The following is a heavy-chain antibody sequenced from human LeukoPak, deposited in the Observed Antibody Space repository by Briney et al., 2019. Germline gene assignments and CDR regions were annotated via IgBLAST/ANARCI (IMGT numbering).Heavy chain of an antibody. CDR2: INPSGGST. CDR1: GYTFTSYY. V-gene: IGHV1-46*01. D-gene: IGHD3-10*01. J-gene: IGHJ5*02. Sequence: GASVKVSCKASGYTFTSYYMHWVRQAPGQGLEWMGIINPSGGSTSYAQKFQGRVTMTRDTSTSTVYMELSSLRSGDTAVYYCARGGSGSYYSRNWFDPWGQGTLVIVSS. CDR3: ARGGSGSYYSRNWFDP.